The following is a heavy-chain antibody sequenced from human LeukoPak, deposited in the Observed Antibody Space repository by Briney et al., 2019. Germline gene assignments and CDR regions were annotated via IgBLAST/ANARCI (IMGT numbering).Heavy chain of an antibody. D-gene: IGHD1-1*01. CDR3: ARGGTIRYPFDY. V-gene: IGHV3-74*01. CDR2: INSDGSSI. CDR1: GFTFSSYW. J-gene: IGHJ4*02. Sequence: GGSLRLSCAASGFTFSSYWMHWIRQAPGQGLVWVSRINSDGSSISYADSVKGRFTISRDNAKNTLYLQMNGLRAEDTAVYYCARGGTIRYPFDYWGQGTLVTVSS.